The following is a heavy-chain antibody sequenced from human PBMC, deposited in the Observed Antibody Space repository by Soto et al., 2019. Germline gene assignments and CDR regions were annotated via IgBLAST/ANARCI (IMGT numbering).Heavy chain of an antibody. CDR1: GFTVSSNY. D-gene: IGHD6-19*01. V-gene: IGHV3-53*01. Sequence: GGSLRLSCAASGFTVSSNYMSWVRQAPGKGLEWVSVIYSGGSTYYADSVKGRFTISRDNSKNTLYLQMNSLRAEDTAVYYCARAAIAVAGTYYYYYGMDVWGQGTTVTVSS. CDR2: IYSGGST. CDR3: ARAAIAVAGTYYYYYGMDV. J-gene: IGHJ6*02.